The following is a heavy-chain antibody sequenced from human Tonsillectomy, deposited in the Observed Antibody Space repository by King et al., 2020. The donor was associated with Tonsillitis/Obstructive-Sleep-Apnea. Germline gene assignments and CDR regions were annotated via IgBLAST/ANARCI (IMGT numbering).Heavy chain of an antibody. CDR1: GYRFNSYD. Sequence: VQLVESGAEVKRPGVSVKVSCKASGYRFNSYDINWVRQATGQGLEWMGWMNPRNGDTGYAQKFQGRVTMTRNTSISTAYMELSSLKSEDTAVYFCARHNWDDAFDIWGHGTMVTVSS. CDR3: ARHNWDDAFDI. V-gene: IGHV1-8*01. J-gene: IGHJ3*02. D-gene: IGHD1-1*01. CDR2: MNPRNGDT.